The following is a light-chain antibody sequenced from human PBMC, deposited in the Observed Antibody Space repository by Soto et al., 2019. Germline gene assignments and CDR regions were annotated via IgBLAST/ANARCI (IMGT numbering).Light chain of an antibody. CDR1: SSDVGNYNL. Sequence: QSALTQPASVSGSPGQSITISCTGTSSDVGNYNLVSWYQQHPGKAPKLMIYGVNKRPSGVSNRFSGSKSGNTASLTISGLQAEDEADYYCCSYAGISTFVFGTGTRSPS. J-gene: IGLJ1*01. CDR2: GVN. V-gene: IGLV2-23*02. CDR3: CSYAGISTFV.